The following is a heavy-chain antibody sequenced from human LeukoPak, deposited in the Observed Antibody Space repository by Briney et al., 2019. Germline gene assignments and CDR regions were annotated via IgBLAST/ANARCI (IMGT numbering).Heavy chain of an antibody. D-gene: IGHD3-10*01. J-gene: IGHJ4*02. Sequence: SETLSLTCTVSGGSLNSYYWSWIRQPAEKGLQWIGRIYPSGSTNYNPSLKSRVTMSVDTSKNQFSLKLTSVTAADTGVYCCARDASGEIDFWGQGTLVTVSS. CDR2: IYPSGST. CDR1: GGSLNSYY. CDR3: ARDASGEIDF. V-gene: IGHV4-4*07.